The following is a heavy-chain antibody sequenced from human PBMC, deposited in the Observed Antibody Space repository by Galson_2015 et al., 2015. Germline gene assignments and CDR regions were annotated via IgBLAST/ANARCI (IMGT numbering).Heavy chain of an antibody. J-gene: IGHJ2*01. CDR3: ARHRVSDSSAYYSLNWYFDL. CDR1: GFTFSSYA. Sequence: SLRLSCAASGFTFSSYAMSWVRQAPGKGLEWVSVISGSGGRIYYADSVKGRFTISRDNSKNTLYLQMNSLKASDTAMYYCARHRVSDSSAYYSLNWYFDLWGRGTLVTVSS. CDR2: ISGSGGRI. D-gene: IGHD3-22*01. V-gene: IGHV3-23*01.